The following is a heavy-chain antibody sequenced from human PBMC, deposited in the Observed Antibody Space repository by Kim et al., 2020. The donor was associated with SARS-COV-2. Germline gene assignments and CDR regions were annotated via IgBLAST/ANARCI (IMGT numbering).Heavy chain of an antibody. V-gene: IGHV3-30*07. CDR3: ARTRGGGYYYGMDV. D-gene: IGHD3-16*01. Sequence: ADSVKGRFTISRDNSKTTLYLQMNSRRAEDTAVYYCARTRGGGYYYGMDVWGQGTTVTVSS. J-gene: IGHJ6*02.